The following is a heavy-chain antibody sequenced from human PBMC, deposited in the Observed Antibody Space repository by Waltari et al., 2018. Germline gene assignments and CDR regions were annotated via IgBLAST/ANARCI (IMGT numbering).Heavy chain of an antibody. CDR3: ARGYYDFWSGYYTEDYYFDY. V-gene: IGHV1-69*12. Sequence: QVQLVQSGAEVKKPGSSVKVSCQASGGTFSSYAISWVRQAPGQGLEWMGGIIPIFGTANYAQKFQGRVTITADESTSTAYMELSSLRSEDTAVYYCARGYYDFWSGYYTEDYYFDYWGQGTLVTVSS. D-gene: IGHD3-3*01. CDR2: IIPIFGTA. CDR1: GGTFSSYA. J-gene: IGHJ4*02.